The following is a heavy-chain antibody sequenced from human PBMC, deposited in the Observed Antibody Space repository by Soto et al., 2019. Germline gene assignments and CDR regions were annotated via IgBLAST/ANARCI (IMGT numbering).Heavy chain of an antibody. V-gene: IGHV3-23*01. CDR2: ISGSGGST. J-gene: IGHJ4*02. Sequence: GGSLRLSCAASGFTFSSYAMSWVCQAPGKGLEWVSAISGSGGSTYYADSVKGRFTISRDNSKNTLYLQMNSLRAEDTAVYYCAKQLGYCSGGSCYPYFDYWGQGTLVTVSS. D-gene: IGHD2-15*01. CDR1: GFTFSSYA. CDR3: AKQLGYCSGGSCYPYFDY.